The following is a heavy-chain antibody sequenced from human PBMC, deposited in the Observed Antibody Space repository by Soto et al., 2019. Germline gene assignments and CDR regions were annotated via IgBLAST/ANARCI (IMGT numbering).Heavy chain of an antibody. Sequence: QLQLQESGPGLVKPSETLSLTCTVSGGSISSSSYYWGWIRQPPGKGLEWIGSIYYSGSTYYNPSLKSRVTISVDTSKNQFSLKLSSVTAADTAVYYCARHLLVFGVVAAVDYWGQGTLVTVSS. CDR3: ARHLLVFGVVAAVDY. CDR2: IYYSGST. V-gene: IGHV4-39*01. D-gene: IGHD3-3*01. J-gene: IGHJ4*02. CDR1: GGSISSSSYY.